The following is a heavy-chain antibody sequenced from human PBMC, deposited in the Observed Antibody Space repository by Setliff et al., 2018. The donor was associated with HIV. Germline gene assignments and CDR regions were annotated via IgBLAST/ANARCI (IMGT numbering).Heavy chain of an antibody. D-gene: IGHD7-27*01. V-gene: IGHV1-46*01. CDR1: GYTFTSYY. J-gene: IGHJ4*02. CDR3: ARVKTGDPLYFDH. CDR2: INPTGGST. Sequence: ASVKVSCKASGYTFTSYYIHWVRQAPGQGLDWMGVINPTGGSTTYAQKFQGRVTMTRDTSTGTAYLELSSLKSEDMAVYYCARVKTGDPLYFDHWGQGTLVTVSS.